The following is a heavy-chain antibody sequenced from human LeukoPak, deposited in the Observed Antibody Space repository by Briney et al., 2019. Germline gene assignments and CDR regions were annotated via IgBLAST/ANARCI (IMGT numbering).Heavy chain of an antibody. V-gene: IGHV4-34*01. CDR2: INHSGST. CDR1: GGSFSGYY. Sequence: SETLSLTCAVYGGSFSGYYWSWIRQPPGKGLEWIGEINHSGSTNYNPSLKSRVTISVDTSKNQFSLKLSSVTAADTAVYYCARSLAPNYFDYWGQGTLVTVSS. CDR3: ARSLAPNYFDY. J-gene: IGHJ4*02.